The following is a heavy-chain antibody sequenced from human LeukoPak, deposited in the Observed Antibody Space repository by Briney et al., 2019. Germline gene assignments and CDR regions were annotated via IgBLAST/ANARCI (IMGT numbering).Heavy chain of an antibody. Sequence: GGSLRLSCAASGFTFSSYAMSWVRQAPGKGLEWVSAISGSGGSTYYADSVKGRFTISRDNSKNTLYLQMNSLRAEDTAVYYCAKDSAVAGTNGGFFDYWGQGTLVTVSS. V-gene: IGHV3-23*01. CDR3: AKDSAVAGTNGGFFDY. D-gene: IGHD6-19*01. CDR1: GFTFSSYA. J-gene: IGHJ4*02. CDR2: ISGSGGST.